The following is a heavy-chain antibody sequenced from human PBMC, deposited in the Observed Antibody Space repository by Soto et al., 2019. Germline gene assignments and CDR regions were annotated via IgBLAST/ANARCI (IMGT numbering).Heavy chain of an antibody. J-gene: IGHJ4*02. CDR3: ARVGAIAPAEGDY. Sequence: QIQLVQSGTEVREPGASVKVSCQASGYTFTSYGIIWVRQAPGQGLELMGWISGYNNNKNYAQKYKARVTMPTDTSTRTAYMELRSLRSDDTAVYYCARVGAIAPAEGDYWGQGTLVTVSS. CDR2: ISGYNNNK. CDR1: GYTFTSYG. D-gene: IGHD6-13*01. V-gene: IGHV1-18*01.